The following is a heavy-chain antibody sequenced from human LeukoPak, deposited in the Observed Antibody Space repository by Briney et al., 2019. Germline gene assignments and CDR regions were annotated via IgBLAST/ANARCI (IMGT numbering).Heavy chain of an antibody. CDR3: ARGGGSEIDY. CDR2: IYTSGST. CDR1: GGSISSGSYY. D-gene: IGHD3-16*01. J-gene: IGHJ4*02. V-gene: IGHV4-61*02. Sequence: PSQTLSLTCTVSGGSISSGSYYWSWIRQPAGKGLEWIGRIYTSGSTNYNPSLKSRVTISVDTSKNQFSLKLSSVTAADTAVSYCARGGGSEIDYWGQGTLVTVSS.